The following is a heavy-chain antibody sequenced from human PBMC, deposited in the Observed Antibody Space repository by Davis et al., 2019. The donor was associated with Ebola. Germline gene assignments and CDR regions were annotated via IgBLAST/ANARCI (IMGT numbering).Heavy chain of an antibody. Sequence: GGSLRLSCAASGFTFDDYAMHWVRQAPGKGLEWVSGISWNSGSIGYADSVKGRFTISRDNAKNSLYLQMNSLRAEDTALYYCAKEGTIFGVVGGMDVWDQGTTVTVSS. J-gene: IGHJ6*02. CDR2: ISWNSGSI. CDR1: GFTFDDYA. CDR3: AKEGTIFGVVGGMDV. D-gene: IGHD3-3*01. V-gene: IGHV3-9*01.